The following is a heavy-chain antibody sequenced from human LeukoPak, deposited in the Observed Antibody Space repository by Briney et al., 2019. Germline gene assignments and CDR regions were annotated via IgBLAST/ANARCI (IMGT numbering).Heavy chain of an antibody. J-gene: IGHJ4*02. Sequence: GGSLRLSCAASGFTVTSYGMHWVRQAPGKGLEWVANIKEDGSEKYYVDSVKGRFIISRDNAKNSLYLQMNSLRAEDTAVYYCARAHSSSFDYWGQGTLVTVSS. CDR3: ARAHSSSFDY. D-gene: IGHD6-13*01. V-gene: IGHV3-7*04. CDR2: IKEDGSEK. CDR1: GFTVTSYG.